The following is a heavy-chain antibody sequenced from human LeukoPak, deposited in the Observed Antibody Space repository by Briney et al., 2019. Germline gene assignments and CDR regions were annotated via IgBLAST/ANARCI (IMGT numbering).Heavy chain of an antibody. CDR2: ISGDGSSI. D-gene: IGHD2-15*01. CDR3: ASGYCSGGSCSDFDY. J-gene: IGHJ4*02. Sequence: GGSLRLSCVASGFTFSNYYMHWVRHVPGKGPVWVSRISGDGSSILYADSVKGRFTISRDNSKNTLYLQMNSLRAEDTAVYYCASGYCSGGSCSDFDYWGQGTLVTVSS. CDR1: GFTFSNYY. V-gene: IGHV3-74*01.